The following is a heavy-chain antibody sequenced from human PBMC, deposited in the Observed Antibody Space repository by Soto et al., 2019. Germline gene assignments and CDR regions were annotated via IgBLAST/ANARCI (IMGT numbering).Heavy chain of an antibody. CDR1: GFTFSSYA. Sequence: QVQLVESGGGVVQPGRSLRLSCAASGFTFSSYAMHWVRQAPGKGLAWVAVISYDGSNKYYADSVKGRFTISRDNSKNTLYLQMNSLRAEDKAVYYCARGLIVLVPADNNYFDYWGQGTLVTVSS. CDR3: ARGLIVLVPADNNYFDY. J-gene: IGHJ4*02. D-gene: IGHD2-2*01. CDR2: ISYDGSNK. V-gene: IGHV3-30-3*01.